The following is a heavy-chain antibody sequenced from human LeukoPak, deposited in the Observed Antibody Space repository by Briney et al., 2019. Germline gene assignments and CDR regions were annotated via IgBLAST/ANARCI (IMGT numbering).Heavy chain of an antibody. Sequence: SETLSLTCTVSGGSISSSSYYWGWIRQPPGKGLEWIGSIYYSGSTYCNPSLKSRVTISVDTSKNQFSLKLSSVTAAGTAVYYCASAGYDILTFDYWGQGTLVTVSS. CDR1: GGSISSSSYY. V-gene: IGHV4-39*01. D-gene: IGHD3-9*01. J-gene: IGHJ4*02. CDR3: ASAGYDILTFDY. CDR2: IYYSGST.